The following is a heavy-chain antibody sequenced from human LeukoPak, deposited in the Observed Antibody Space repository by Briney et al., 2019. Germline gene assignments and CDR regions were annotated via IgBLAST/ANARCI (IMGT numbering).Heavy chain of an antibody. J-gene: IGHJ4*02. D-gene: IGHD6-19*01. CDR3: ARNSHGYSSGWLQFNFDY. CDR2: INTYNGNT. CDR1: GYTFTTYG. V-gene: IGHV1-18*01. Sequence: ASVEVSCKASGYTFTTYGVSWVRQAPGQGLEWMGWINTYNGNTNSAQKLQGRVTMTTDTSTSTVYMELRSLRSDDTAVYYCARNSHGYSSGWLQFNFDYWGQGTLVTVSS.